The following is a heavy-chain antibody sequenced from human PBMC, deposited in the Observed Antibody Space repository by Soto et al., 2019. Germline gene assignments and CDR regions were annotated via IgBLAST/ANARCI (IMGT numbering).Heavy chain of an antibody. D-gene: IGHD3-3*01. V-gene: IGHV3-74*01. CDR3: ARGGDYDFWSGESYYYGMDV. Sequence: RLSCAASGFTFSSYWMHWVRQAPGKGLVWVSRINSDGSSTSYADSVKGRFTISRDNAKNTLYLQMNSLRAEDTAVYYCARGGDYDFWSGESYYYGMDVWGQGTTVTVSS. CDR1: GFTFSSYW. J-gene: IGHJ6*02. CDR2: INSDGSST.